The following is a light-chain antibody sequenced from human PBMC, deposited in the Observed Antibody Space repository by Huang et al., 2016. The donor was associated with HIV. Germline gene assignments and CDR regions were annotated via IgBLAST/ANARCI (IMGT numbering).Light chain of an antibody. CDR3: QQYNHYST. CDR2: NAS. J-gene: IGKJ2*01. V-gene: IGKV1-5*03. CDR1: QSISRW. Sequence: DIQMTQSLSTLSASVGDRVTITCRACQSISRWLAWYQQNPGKAPKVLIYNASTLRSGVPSRFGGSGSATEFTLTISSLQPDDFATYYCQQYNHYSTFGQGTKLEIK.